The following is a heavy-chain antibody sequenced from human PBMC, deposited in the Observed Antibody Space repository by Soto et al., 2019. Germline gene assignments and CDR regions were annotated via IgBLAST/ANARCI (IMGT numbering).Heavy chain of an antibody. J-gene: IGHJ4*02. D-gene: IGHD4-17*01. CDR3: AHSYGARGYFDY. CDR1: GFSLSTSGVV. CDR2: IYWNDDK. Sequence: QITLKESGLRLVNPPQPLPLTCPFSGFSLSTSGVVVGWIRQPPEKALEWLALIYWNDDKRYSPSLKSRLTITKDTSKNQVVLTMTNMDPVDTATYYCAHSYGARGYFDYWGQGTLVTVSS. V-gene: IGHV2-5*01.